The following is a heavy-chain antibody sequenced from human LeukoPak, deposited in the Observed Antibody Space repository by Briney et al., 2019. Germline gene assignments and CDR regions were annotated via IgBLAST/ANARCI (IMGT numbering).Heavy chain of an antibody. Sequence: PSETLSLTCTVSGASISTYYWSWIRQTPVKGLEWIGYISYSGNTKYNPSLRSRVTISADTSRNQFSLGLRSVTAADTAVYYCARELDWFDPWGQGTLVTVSS. V-gene: IGHV4-59*01. J-gene: IGHJ5*02. CDR1: GASISTYY. CDR2: ISYSGNT. CDR3: ARELDWFDP. D-gene: IGHD1-1*01.